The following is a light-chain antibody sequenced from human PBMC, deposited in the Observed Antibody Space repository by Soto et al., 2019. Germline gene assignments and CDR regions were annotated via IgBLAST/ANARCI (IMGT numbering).Light chain of an antibody. J-gene: IGLJ1*01. CDR1: SSDTAGYNY. CDR2: EVS. V-gene: IGLV2-14*01. Sequence: SALTQPASVSGSPGQSITISCTGTSSDTAGYNYVSWYQQHPGKAPKLMIYEVSNRPSGVSNRFSGSQSGNTASLTISGLQAEDEANYYCSSYTTRNTPLYVFGTGTKVTVL. CDR3: SSYTTRNTPLYV.